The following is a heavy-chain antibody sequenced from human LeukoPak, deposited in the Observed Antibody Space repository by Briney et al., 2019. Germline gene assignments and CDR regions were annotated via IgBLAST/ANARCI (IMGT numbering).Heavy chain of an antibody. CDR3: ARRGSHCSGSSCYGTFDY. D-gene: IGHD2-15*01. CDR1: GYTFTSYG. Sequence: ASVKVSCKASGYTFTSYGISWVRQAPGQGLEWMGWISTYNRNTNYAQKFQGRVTMTRDTSISTAYMELSSLRSDDTAVYYCARRGSHCSGSSCYGTFDYWGQGTLVTVSS. CDR2: ISTYNRNT. J-gene: IGHJ4*02. V-gene: IGHV1-18*01.